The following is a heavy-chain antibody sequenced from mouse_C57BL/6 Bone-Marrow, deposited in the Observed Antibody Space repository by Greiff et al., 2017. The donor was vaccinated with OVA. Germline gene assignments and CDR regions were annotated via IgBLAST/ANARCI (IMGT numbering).Heavy chain of an antibody. V-gene: IGHV1-69*01. CDR1: GYTFTSYW. CDR2: IDPSDSYT. J-gene: IGHJ2*01. D-gene: IGHD1-1*01. CDR3: ARTPLYYGSKYFDY. Sequence: VQLQQPGAELVMPGASVKLSCKASGYTFTSYWMPWVKQRPGQGLEWIGEIDPSDSYTNYNQKFKGKSTLTVDKSSSTAYMQLSSLTSEDSAVYYCARTPLYYGSKYFDYWGQGTTLTVSS.